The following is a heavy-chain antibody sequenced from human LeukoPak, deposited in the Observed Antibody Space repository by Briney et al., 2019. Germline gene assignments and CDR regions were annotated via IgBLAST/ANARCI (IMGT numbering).Heavy chain of an antibody. CDR2: IFSSGST. V-gene: IGHV4-59*01. Sequence: SETLSFTCTVSGGSMGRYYWSWIRQPPGKGLEWIGYIFSSGSTNYNPSLKSRVTISVDTSKNQVSLKMSSVTAADTAVYYCARDWGYSSGWSDGLNVWGQGTAVTVSS. CDR1: GGSMGRYY. CDR3: ARDWGYSSGWSDGLNV. J-gene: IGHJ3*01. D-gene: IGHD6-19*01.